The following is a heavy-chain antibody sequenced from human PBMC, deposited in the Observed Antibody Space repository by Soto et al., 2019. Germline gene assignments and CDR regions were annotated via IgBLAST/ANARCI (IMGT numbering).Heavy chain of an antibody. CDR1: GGSIDSSNFY. CDR3: ARHGAWAPLDY. Sequence: SETLSLTCSVSGGSIDSSNFYWGWIRQPPGEGLEWIGSTYYRANTYYNSSLKSRVTISVDTSKNQFSLKLSSVTAADTAVYYCARHGAWAPLDYWGQGTLVTVSS. D-gene: IGHD3-16*01. V-gene: IGHV4-39*01. CDR2: TYYRANT. J-gene: IGHJ4*02.